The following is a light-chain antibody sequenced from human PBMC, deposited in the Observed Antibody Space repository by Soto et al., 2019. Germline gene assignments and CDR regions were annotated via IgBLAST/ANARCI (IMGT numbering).Light chain of an antibody. CDR3: SSYTTSSTLV. CDR2: EVS. V-gene: IGLV2-14*01. CDR1: SSDVGGYNY. J-gene: IGLJ3*02. Sequence: QSALTQPASVSGYPGQSITISCTGTSSDVGGYNYVSWYQQHPGKAPKVMIYEVSNRPSGVSNRFSGSKSGNTASLTISGLQAEDEADYYCSSYTTSSTLVFGGGTKLTVL.